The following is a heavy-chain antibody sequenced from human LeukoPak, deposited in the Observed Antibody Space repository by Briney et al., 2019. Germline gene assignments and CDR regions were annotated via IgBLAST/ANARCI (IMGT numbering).Heavy chain of an antibody. D-gene: IGHD5/OR15-5a*01. CDR3: ATSDTVSTYNWFDP. CDR1: GGSISSNTYF. V-gene: IGHV4-39*01. J-gene: IGHJ5*02. CDR2: IRYSGST. Sequence: NPWETLSLTCNVSGGSISSNTYFWGWIRRPPGKGLEWIGSIRYSGSTYYNPSLKSRVTISVDTSKNQFSLSLSSLTAADTAVYYCATSDTVSTYNWFDPWGQGTLVTVS.